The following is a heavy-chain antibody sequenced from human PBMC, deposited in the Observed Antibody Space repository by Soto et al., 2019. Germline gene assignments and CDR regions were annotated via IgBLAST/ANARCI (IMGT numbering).Heavy chain of an antibody. D-gene: IGHD6-13*01. CDR1: GGSLGSSSYY. V-gene: IGHV4-39*01. CDR3: ASIAAPGTTHFDF. Sequence: SETLSLTCTVSGGSLGSSSYYWGWIRQSPGKGLEWIGNIYYSGNAFYNPSLESRVTISVDTSKNQIYLHLSAVTAADTAIFYCASIAAPGTTHFDFWGQGTLVTVSS. J-gene: IGHJ4*02. CDR2: IYYSGNA.